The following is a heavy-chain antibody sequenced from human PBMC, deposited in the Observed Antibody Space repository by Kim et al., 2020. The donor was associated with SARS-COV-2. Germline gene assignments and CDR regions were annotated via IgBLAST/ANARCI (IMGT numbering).Heavy chain of an antibody. CDR1: GFTFSSHS. CDR2: ISSRSLTI. D-gene: IGHD3-22*01. J-gene: IGHJ4*02. V-gene: IGHV3-48*02. Sequence: GGSLRLSCAVSGFTFSSHSMNWVRQAPGKGLEWVSYISSRSLTIYYADSVKGRFSISRDNAKNSLYLQMNSLRDEDTAVYYCAREQYYYDSSGPTGDYWGQGPLVTVSS. CDR3: AREQYYYDSSGPTGDY.